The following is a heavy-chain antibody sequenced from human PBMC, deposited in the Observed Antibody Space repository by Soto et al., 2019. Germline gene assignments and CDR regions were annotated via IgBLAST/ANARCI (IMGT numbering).Heavy chain of an antibody. CDR1: GGTFSSYT. Sequence: GASVKVSCKASGGTFSSYTISWVRQAPGQGLEWMGRIIPILGIANYAQKFQGRVTITADKSASTAYMELSSLRSEDTAVYYCASVASAAAGVVAYYYFEYWGQGTLVTVSS. J-gene: IGHJ4*02. CDR3: ASVASAAAGVVAYYYFEY. D-gene: IGHD6-13*01. V-gene: IGHV1-69*02. CDR2: IIPILGIA.